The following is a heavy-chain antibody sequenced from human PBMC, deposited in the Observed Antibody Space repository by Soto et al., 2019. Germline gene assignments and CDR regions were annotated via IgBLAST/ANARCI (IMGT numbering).Heavy chain of an antibody. V-gene: IGHV3-23*01. Sequence: GGSLRLSCAASGFTFSSYAMSWVRQAPGKGLEWVSAISGSGGSTYYADSVKGRFTISRDNSKNTLYLQMNSLRAEDTAVYYCAKGVAVEQWVYYFDYWGQGTLVTVSS. CDR3: AKGVAVEQWVYYFDY. D-gene: IGHD6-19*01. J-gene: IGHJ4*02. CDR2: ISGSGGST. CDR1: GFTFSSYA.